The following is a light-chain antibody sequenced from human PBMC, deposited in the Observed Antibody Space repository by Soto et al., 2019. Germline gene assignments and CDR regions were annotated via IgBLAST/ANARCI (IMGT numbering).Light chain of an antibody. CDR1: QDISNY. J-gene: IGKJ3*01. Sequence: DIQMTQSPSSLSASVGDRVTITCQASQDISNYLNWYQQKPGKAPKLLIYDASNLETGVPSRFSGSGSGTDFTFTISSLQPEDIATYYCQQYDNLPPLPFTFGPGTKVDIK. CDR2: DAS. CDR3: QQYDNLPPLPFT. V-gene: IGKV1-33*01.